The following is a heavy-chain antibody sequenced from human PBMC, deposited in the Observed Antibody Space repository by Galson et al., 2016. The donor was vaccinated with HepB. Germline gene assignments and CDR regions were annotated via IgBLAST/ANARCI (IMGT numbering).Heavy chain of an antibody. CDR2: IRDIGNSYAT. Sequence: SLRLSCAASGFTFSESGIHWVRQASGKGLEWIGRIRDIGNSYATAYAASVEGRFTISRDDSTNKAYLRMNRLKTEDTDVYYCARFRPLTSHYGNTEQLEHWGQGTLVTVSS. CDR3: ARFRPLTSHYGNTEQLEH. J-gene: IGHJ5*02. V-gene: IGHV3-73*01. CDR1: GFTFSESG. D-gene: IGHD3-10*01.